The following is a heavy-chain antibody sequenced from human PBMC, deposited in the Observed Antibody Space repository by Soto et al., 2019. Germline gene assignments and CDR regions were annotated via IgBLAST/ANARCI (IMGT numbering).Heavy chain of an antibody. CDR3: ARDWSGYDRRTRYYGMDV. CDR1: GGSISSSSCY. D-gene: IGHD5-12*01. Sequence: PSETLSLTCSVSGGSISSSSCYWGWIRQPPGKGLEWIGSIYYSGSTYYNPSLKSRVTISVDTSKNQFSLKLSSVTAADTAVYYCARDWSGYDRRTRYYGMDVWGQGTTVTVSS. V-gene: IGHV4-39*02. CDR2: IYYSGST. J-gene: IGHJ6*02.